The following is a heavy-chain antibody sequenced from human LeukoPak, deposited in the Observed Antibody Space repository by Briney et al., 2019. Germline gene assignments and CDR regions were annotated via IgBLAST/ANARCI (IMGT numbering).Heavy chain of an antibody. D-gene: IGHD2-15*01. CDR3: ARVTPLGYYYYYGMDV. V-gene: IGHV1-8*01. J-gene: IGHJ6*02. Sequence: AASVKVSCKASGYTFTSYDINWVRQATGQGLEWMGWINPNSGDTGYAQKFQGRVTMTRNTSISTAYMELSSLRSEDTAVYYCARVTPLGYYYYYGMDVWGQGTTVTVSS. CDR1: GYTFTSYD. CDR2: INPNSGDT.